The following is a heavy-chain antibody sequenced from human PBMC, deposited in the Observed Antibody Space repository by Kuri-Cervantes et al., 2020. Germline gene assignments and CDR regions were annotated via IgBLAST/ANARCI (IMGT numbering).Heavy chain of an antibody. CDR2: IWYDGSNK. CDR1: GFTFSIYG. D-gene: IGHD1-26*01. J-gene: IGHJ4*02. CDR3: ARAPEWELLHYFDY. Sequence: GGSLRLSCAASGFTFSIYGMHWVRQAPGKGLEWVAVIWYDGSNKYYADSVKGRFTISRDNSKTTLYLQMNSLRAEDTAVYYCARAPEWELLHYFDYWGQGTLVTVSS. V-gene: IGHV3-33*01.